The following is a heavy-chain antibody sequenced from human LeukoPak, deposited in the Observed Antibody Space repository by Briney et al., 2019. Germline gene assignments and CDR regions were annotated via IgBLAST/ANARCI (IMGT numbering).Heavy chain of an antibody. CDR2: IYSGGST. D-gene: IGHD1-7*01. V-gene: IGHV3-53*01. CDR1: GLTVSSNY. J-gene: IGHJ6*03. Sequence: QPGGSLRLSCAASGLTVSSNYMSWVRQAPGKGLEWVSVIYSGGSTYYADSVKGRFTISRDNSKNTLYLQMNSLRTEDTGVYYCARDRLELRFTPYDYYSYYMDVWGKGTTVTVSS. CDR3: ARDRLELRFTPYDYYSYYMDV.